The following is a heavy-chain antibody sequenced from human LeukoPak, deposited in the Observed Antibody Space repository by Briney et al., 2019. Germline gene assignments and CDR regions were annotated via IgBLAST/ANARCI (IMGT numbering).Heavy chain of an antibody. J-gene: IGHJ4*02. CDR3: AKEPEDYYGSGSSPYYFDY. CDR1: GFTFSSYA. CDR2: MSGSGGST. D-gene: IGHD3-10*01. Sequence: PGGSLRLSCAASGFTFSSYAMSWVRQAPGKGLEWVSAMSGSGGSTYYADSVKGRFTISRDNSKNTLYLQMNSLRAEDTAVYYCAKEPEDYYGSGSSPYYFDYWGQGTLVTVSS. V-gene: IGHV3-23*01.